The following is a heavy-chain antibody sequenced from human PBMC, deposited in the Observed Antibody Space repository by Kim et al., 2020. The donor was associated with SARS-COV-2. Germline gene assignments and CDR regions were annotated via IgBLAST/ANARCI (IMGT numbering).Heavy chain of an antibody. J-gene: IGHJ3*02. CDR1: GYTFTGYY. D-gene: IGHD1-26*01. Sequence: ASVKVSCKASGYTFTGYYMHWVRQAPGQGLEWMGWINPNSGGTNYAQKFQGRVTMTRDTSISTAYMELSRLRSDDTAVYYCARGGAGELQVSHAFDIWGQGTMVTVSS. V-gene: IGHV1-2*02. CDR2: INPNSGGT. CDR3: ARGGAGELQVSHAFDI.